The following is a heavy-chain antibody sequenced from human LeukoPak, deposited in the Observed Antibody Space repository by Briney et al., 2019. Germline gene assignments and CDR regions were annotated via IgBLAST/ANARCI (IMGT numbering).Heavy chain of an antibody. Sequence: GGSLRLSCAASGFTFSNHWMIWVRQAPGKGLEWVATINPDGTEKRYVDSVKGRFTISRDNGKNSLYLQMSSLRAEDTAVYYCVRDDRGIAVGSRDHGAQGSLVTVSS. V-gene: IGHV3-7*03. CDR2: INPDGTEK. D-gene: IGHD6-19*01. CDR1: GFTFSNHW. J-gene: IGHJ4*02. CDR3: VRDDRGIAVGSRDH.